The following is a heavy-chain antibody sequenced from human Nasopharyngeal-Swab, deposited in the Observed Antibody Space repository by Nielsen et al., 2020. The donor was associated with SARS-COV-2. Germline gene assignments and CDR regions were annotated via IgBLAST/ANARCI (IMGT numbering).Heavy chain of an antibody. D-gene: IGHD3-9*01. Sequence: ASVKVSCKASGYTFTSYYMHWVRQAPGQGLEWMGIINPSGGNTNYAQKLQGRVTMTTDTSTSTAYMELRSLRSDDTAVYYCARVGPYSDILTGYPPGYWGQGTLVTVSS. CDR3: ARVGPYSDILTGYPPGY. V-gene: IGHV1-46*01. CDR1: GYTFTSYY. CDR2: INPSGGNT. J-gene: IGHJ4*02.